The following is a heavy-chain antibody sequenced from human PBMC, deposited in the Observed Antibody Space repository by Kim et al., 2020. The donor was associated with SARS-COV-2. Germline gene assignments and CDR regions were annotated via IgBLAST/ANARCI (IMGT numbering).Heavy chain of an antibody. D-gene: IGHD6-19*01. J-gene: IGHJ4*02. V-gene: IGHV3-48*02. Sequence: STIYCADSVKGRFTISRDNAKNSLYLQMNSLRDEDTAVYYCARGVRLGGYWGQGTLVTVSS. CDR3: ARGVRLGGY. CDR2: STI.